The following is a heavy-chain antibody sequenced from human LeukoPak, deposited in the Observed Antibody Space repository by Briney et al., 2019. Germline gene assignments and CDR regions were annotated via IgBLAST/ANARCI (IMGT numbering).Heavy chain of an antibody. D-gene: IGHD4-23*01. V-gene: IGHV3-23*01. CDR1: GFTFSSYA. J-gene: IGHJ4*02. CDR2: IRGSGGTT. CDR3: ARDDDYGANNLDY. Sequence: GGSLRLSCAASGFTFSSYAMYWVRQAPGKGLEWVSTIRGSGGTTYYADSVKGRFTISRDNSKNTLYLQMNSLRAEDTAVYYCARDDDYGANNLDYWGQGTLVTVSS.